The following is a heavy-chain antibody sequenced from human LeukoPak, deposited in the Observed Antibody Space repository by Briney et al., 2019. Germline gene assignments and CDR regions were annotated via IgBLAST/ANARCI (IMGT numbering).Heavy chain of an antibody. V-gene: IGHV3-21*01. Sequence: PGGSLRLSCAASGFTFSSYSMNWVRQAPGKGLEWVSSISSSSSYIYYADSVKGRFTISRDNAKNSLYLQMNSLRADDTAVHYCARVGDYYDSSAGSFDYWGQGTLVTVPS. CDR2: ISSSSSYI. CDR1: GFTFSSYS. CDR3: ARVGDYYDSSAGSFDY. J-gene: IGHJ4*02. D-gene: IGHD3-22*01.